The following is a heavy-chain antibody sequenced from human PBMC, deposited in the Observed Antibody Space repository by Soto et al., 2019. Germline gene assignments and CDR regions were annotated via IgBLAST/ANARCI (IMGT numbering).Heavy chain of an antibody. CDR2: IGTAGDT. J-gene: IGHJ6*02. D-gene: IGHD6-6*01. Sequence: PGGSLRLSCAASGFTFSSYDMHWVRQATGKGLEWVSAIGTAGDTYYPGSVKGRFTISRENAKNSLYLQMNSLRAGDTAVYYCARARLTSIAATRAPYGMDVWGQGTTVTVSS. V-gene: IGHV3-13*01. CDR1: GFTFSSYD. CDR3: ARARLTSIAATRAPYGMDV.